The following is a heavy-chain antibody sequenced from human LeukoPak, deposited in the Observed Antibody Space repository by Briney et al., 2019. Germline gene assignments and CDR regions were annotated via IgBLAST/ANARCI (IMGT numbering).Heavy chain of an antibody. J-gene: IGHJ5*02. CDR2: IYYSGST. D-gene: IGHD3-9*01. V-gene: IGHV4-39*01. CDR1: GGSISSSSYY. CDR3: ARPVRYYDILTGYLPGGFDP. Sequence: SETLSLTCTVSGGSISSSSYYWGWIRQPPGKGLEWIGSIYYSGSTYYNPSLKSRVTISVDTSKNQFSLKLSSVTAADTAVYYCARPVRYYDILTGYLPGGFDPWGQGTLVTVSS.